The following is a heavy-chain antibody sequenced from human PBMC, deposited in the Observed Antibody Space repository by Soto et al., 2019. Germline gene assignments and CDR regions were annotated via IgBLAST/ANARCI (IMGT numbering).Heavy chain of an antibody. J-gene: IGHJ5*02. Sequence: GGSLRLSCAASGFTFRSFTMNWVRQAPGKGLEWVSTISSNSAYIYYTDALGGRFTISRDNAKNSLHLQMNSLRAEDTAVYYCTRDASRDSSARGWFDPWGPGTLVTVSS. V-gene: IGHV3-21*01. CDR3: TRDASRDSSARGWFDP. D-gene: IGHD6-13*01. CDR1: GFTFRSFT. CDR2: ISSNSAYI.